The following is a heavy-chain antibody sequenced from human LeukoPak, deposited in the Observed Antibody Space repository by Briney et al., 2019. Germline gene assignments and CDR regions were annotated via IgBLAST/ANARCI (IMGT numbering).Heavy chain of an antibody. Sequence: GESLKISCKGSGYSFISYWIGWVRQMPGKGLEWMGIIYPGDSGTRYSPSFQGQVTISADKSISTAYLQWSSLKASDTAMYYCARRGRNAYCGGDCYQYYFDYWGQGTLVTVSS. J-gene: IGHJ4*02. CDR1: GYSFISYW. CDR3: ARRGRNAYCGGDCYQYYFDY. V-gene: IGHV5-51*01. CDR2: IYPGDSGT. D-gene: IGHD2-21*02.